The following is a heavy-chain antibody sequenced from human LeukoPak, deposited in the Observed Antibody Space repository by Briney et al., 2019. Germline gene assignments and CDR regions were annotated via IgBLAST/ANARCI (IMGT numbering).Heavy chain of an antibody. J-gene: IGHJ4*02. CDR1: GGSFSGYY. D-gene: IGHD6-13*01. V-gene: IGHV4-38-2*01. CDR2: IYHSGIT. Sequence: SETLSLTCAVYGGSFSGYYWGWIRQPPGKGLEWIGTIYHSGITYYNPSLESRVTISVDTSKNQFSLKLTSVTAADTAVYFCARVVSTSWAFDYWGQGTQVTVSS. CDR3: ARVVSTSWAFDY.